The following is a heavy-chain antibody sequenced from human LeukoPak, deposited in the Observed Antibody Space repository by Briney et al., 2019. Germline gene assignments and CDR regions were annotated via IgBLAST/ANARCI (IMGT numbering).Heavy chain of an antibody. V-gene: IGHV4-38-2*02. CDR3: ARQAYYYDSSGYYPWFDY. J-gene: IGHJ4*02. D-gene: IGHD3-22*01. Sequence: SETLSLTCTVSGYSISSGYYWGWIRPPPGKGLEWIGSIYHSGSTYYNPSLKSRVTISVDTSKNQFSLKLSSVTAADTAVYYCARQAYYYDSSGYYPWFDYWGQGTLVTVSS. CDR2: IYHSGST. CDR1: GYSISSGYY.